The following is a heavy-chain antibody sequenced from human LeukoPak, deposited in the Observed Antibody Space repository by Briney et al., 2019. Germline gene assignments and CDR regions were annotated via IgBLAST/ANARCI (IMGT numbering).Heavy chain of an antibody. CDR3: AKDEYSSSFDY. V-gene: IGHV3-23*01. D-gene: IGHD6-6*01. CDR1: GFIFSSYS. CDR2: ITGSGGNT. J-gene: IGHJ4*02. Sequence: GGSLRLSCAASGFIFSSYSMSWVRQAPGKGLEWVSVITGSGGNTYYADSVKGRFTISKDNSKNTVYLQMSSLRAEDTAVYYCAKDEYSSSFDYWGQGTLVTVSS.